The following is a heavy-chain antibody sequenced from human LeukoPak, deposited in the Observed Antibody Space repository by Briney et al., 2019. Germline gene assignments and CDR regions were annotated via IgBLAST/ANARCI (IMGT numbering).Heavy chain of an antibody. CDR3: ARGFGLLWFGELCDY. D-gene: IGHD3-10*01. V-gene: IGHV4-39*07. Sequence: SETLSLTCTVSGGSISSTSYYWGWIRQPPGKGLEWLGSIYYSGSTYYNPSLKSRVTISVDTSKNQFSLKLSSVTAADTAVYYCARGFGLLWFGELCDYWGQGTLVTVSS. J-gene: IGHJ4*02. CDR1: GGSISSTSYY. CDR2: IYYSGST.